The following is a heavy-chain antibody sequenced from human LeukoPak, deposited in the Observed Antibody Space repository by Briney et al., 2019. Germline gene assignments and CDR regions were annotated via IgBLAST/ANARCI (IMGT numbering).Heavy chain of an antibody. J-gene: IGHJ3*02. CDR3: ARATLLWFGELPDAFDI. CDR1: GGSISSYY. Sequence: SETLSLTCTVSGGSISSYYWSWIRQPPGKGLEWIGYIYYSGSTNYNPSLKSRVTISVDTSKNQFSLKLSSVTAADTAVYYCARATLLWFGELPDAFDIWGQGTMVTVSS. V-gene: IGHV4-59*01. CDR2: IYYSGST. D-gene: IGHD3-10*01.